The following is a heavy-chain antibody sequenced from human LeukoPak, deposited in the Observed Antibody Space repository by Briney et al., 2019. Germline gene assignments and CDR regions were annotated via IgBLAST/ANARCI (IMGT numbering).Heavy chain of an antibody. CDR3: VRSDDFWSGYYGY. D-gene: IGHD3-3*01. V-gene: IGHV4-59*01. CDR2: IFYSGST. CDR1: GGSISSYC. J-gene: IGHJ4*02. Sequence: TSETLSLTCTVSGGSISSYCWSWIRQPPGKGLEWIGYIFYSGSTNYNPSLKSRVTISVDTSKNQFSLKLSSVTAADTAVYYCVRSDDFWSGYYGYWGQGTLVTVSS.